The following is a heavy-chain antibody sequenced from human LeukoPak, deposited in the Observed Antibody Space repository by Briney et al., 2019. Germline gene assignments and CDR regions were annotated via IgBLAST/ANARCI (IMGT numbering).Heavy chain of an antibody. CDR2: IYTSGHT. D-gene: IGHD6-19*01. Sequence: SETLSLTCTVSGYSISSGYYWSWIRQPAGKGLEWIGRIYTSGHTNYNPSLKSRVTISVDTSKNQFSLKLSSVTAADTAVYYCARASSGWSSYYYYYIDVWGKGTTVTISS. J-gene: IGHJ6*03. V-gene: IGHV4-61*02. CDR1: GYSISSGYY. CDR3: ARASSGWSSYYYYYIDV.